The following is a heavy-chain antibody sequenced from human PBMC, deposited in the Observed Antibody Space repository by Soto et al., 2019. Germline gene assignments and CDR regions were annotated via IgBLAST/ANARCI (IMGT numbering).Heavy chain of an antibody. CDR3: AKAISGYYAPSDY. Sequence: GGSLRLSCRASGFTFSNYWMTWVRQAPGEGLEWVASIKQDGSEKYYLDSVKGRLIISRDNTENSLYLQMNSLRIEDTAVYYCAKAISGYYAPSDYWGQGTQVTVSS. V-gene: IGHV3-7*02. J-gene: IGHJ4*02. CDR1: GFTFSNYW. CDR2: IKQDGSEK. D-gene: IGHD3-22*01.